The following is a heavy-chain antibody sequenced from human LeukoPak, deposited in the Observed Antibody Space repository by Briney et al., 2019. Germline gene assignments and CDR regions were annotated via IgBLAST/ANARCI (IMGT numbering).Heavy chain of an antibody. D-gene: IGHD3-3*01. CDR2: IKQDGSEK. CDR1: GFTFSSYW. V-gene: IGHV3-7*03. CDR3: ARSGEYYDFWSGYSVKDY. Sequence: QPGGSLRLSCAASGFTFSSYWMSWVRQAPGKGLEWVANIKQDGSEKYYVDSVKGRFTISRDNAKNSLYLQMNSLRAEDTAVYYCARSGEYYDFWSGYSVKDYWGQGTLVTVSS. J-gene: IGHJ4*02.